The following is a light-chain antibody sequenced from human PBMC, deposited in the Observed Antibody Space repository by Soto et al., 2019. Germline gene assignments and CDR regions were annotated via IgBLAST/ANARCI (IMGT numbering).Light chain of an antibody. J-gene: IGKJ4*01. V-gene: IGKV1-8*01. CDR3: QQYDNLRALT. Sequence: AIRMTQSPSSLSASTGDRVTITCRASQGISSYLAWYQQKPGNAPKLLIYAASTLQSGVPSRFSGSGSGTDFTLTISSLQPEDVATYYCQQYDNLRALTFGGGTKVDI. CDR2: AAS. CDR1: QGISSY.